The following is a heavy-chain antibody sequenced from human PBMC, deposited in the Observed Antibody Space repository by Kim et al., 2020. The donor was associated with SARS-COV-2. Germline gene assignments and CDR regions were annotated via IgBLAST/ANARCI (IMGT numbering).Heavy chain of an antibody. V-gene: IGHV3-48*02. CDR2: ISSSSSTI. CDR3: AVDILTGYYRGMGGY. CDR1: GFTFSSYS. D-gene: IGHD3-9*01. Sequence: GGSLRLSCAASGFTFSSYSMNWVRQAPGKGLEWVSYISSSSSTIYYADSVKGRFTISRDNAKNSLYLQMNSLRDEDTAVYYCAVDILTGYYRGMGGYWGQGTLVTVSS. J-gene: IGHJ4*02.